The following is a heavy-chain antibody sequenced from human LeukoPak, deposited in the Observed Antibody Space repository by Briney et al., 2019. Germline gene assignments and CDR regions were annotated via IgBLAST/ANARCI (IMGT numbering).Heavy chain of an antibody. J-gene: IGHJ4*02. CDR1: GYSFTNYW. D-gene: IGHD6-19*01. CDR3: ARHPLSSSGTYYFDY. V-gene: IGHV5-51*01. Sequence: GESLKISCKGSGYSFTNYWIGWVRQMPGKGLEWMGIIYPRDSDTTYSPSFQGQVTISADKSINTAYLQWSSLKASDTAMYYCARHPLSSSGTYYFDYWGQGTLVTVSS. CDR2: IYPRDSDT.